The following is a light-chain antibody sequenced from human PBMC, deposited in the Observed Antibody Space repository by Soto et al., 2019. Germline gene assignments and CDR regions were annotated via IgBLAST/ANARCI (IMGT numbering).Light chain of an antibody. Sequence: EIVMTQSPATLSVSPGGRATLSCRTSQSISDTLAWYQQKPGQAPRLLILEASTRATGIPARFSGSGSGTEFTLTISNLQSEDFAVYYCKQYNNWPPFTFGQGTRLENK. CDR1: QSISDT. CDR2: EAS. V-gene: IGKV3-15*01. CDR3: KQYNNWPPFT. J-gene: IGKJ5*01.